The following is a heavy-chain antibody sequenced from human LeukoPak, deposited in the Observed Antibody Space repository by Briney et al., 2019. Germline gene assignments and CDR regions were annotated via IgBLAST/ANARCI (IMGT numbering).Heavy chain of an antibody. D-gene: IGHD3-22*01. V-gene: IGHV3-48*01. J-gene: IGHJ3*02. CDR2: ISCSSSTM. CDR3: ARDGWLADENYAFDI. Sequence: HGGTLRVSCVASGFTFSSYGMCWVRLAPGTGGEGGSYISCSSSTMYYGASVKGRFTISRDNAKNSLYLQMNSLRAEDTAVYYCARDGWLADENYAFDIWVQGTMVTVSS. CDR1: GFTFSSYG.